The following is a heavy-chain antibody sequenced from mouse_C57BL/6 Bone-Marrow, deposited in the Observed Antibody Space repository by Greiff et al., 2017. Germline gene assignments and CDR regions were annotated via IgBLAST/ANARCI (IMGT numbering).Heavy chain of an antibody. CDR3: ARRAYGSSSWYFDV. CDR2: ISGGGGNT. Sequence: EVKLVESGGGLVKPGGSLKLSCAASGFTFSSYTMSWVRQTPEKRLEWVATISGGGGNTYYPDSVKGRFTISSNNAKNTLYLQMIILRSEDTALYYCARRAYGSSSWYFDVWGTGTTVTVSS. CDR1: GFTFSSYT. D-gene: IGHD1-1*01. V-gene: IGHV5-9*01. J-gene: IGHJ1*03.